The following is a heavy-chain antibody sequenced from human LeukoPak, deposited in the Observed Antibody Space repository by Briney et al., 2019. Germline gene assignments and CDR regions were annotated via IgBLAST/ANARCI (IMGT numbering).Heavy chain of an antibody. D-gene: IGHD3-10*01. CDR1: GFTFSSYW. V-gene: IGHV3-7*03. CDR3: ARAGVLWFGESKFDY. CDR2: IKEDGSEK. J-gene: IGHJ4*02. Sequence: GGSLRLSCAASGFTFSSYWMRWVRQAPGKGLEWVANIKEDGSEKYYVDSVKGRFTISRDNAKNSLYLQMNSLRAEDTAVYYCARAGVLWFGESKFDYWGQGTQVTVSS.